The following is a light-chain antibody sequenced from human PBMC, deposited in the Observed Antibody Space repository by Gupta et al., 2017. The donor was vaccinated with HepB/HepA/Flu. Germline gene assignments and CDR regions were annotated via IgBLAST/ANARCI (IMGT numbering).Light chain of an antibody. CDR3: QQSRSMRFT. CDR1: QSISTY. CDR2: AAS. Sequence: LSHTPSSRPSSLGYRFTITCRASQSISTYLNWYQDKPGTVPKLLIFAASSVQDGVPSRFSGSGSGTVFTLAISRLQPDDVATYFCQQSRSMRFTFGQGTTLDI. V-gene: IGKV1-39*01. J-gene: IGKJ3*01.